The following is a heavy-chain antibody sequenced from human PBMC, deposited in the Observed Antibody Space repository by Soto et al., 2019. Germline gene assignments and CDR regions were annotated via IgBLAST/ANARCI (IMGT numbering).Heavy chain of an antibody. J-gene: IGHJ6*02. CDR2: ISYDGSNK. V-gene: IGHV3-30*18. D-gene: IGHD3-10*01. CDR3: AKDIDYYGSGSYLNYYYYYGMDV. CDR1: GFSFSSYG. Sequence: GSMRLSCAASGFSFSSYGMHWVRQAPGKGLEWVAVISYDGSNKYYADSVKGRFTISRDNSKNTLYLQMNSLRAEDTAVYYCAKDIDYYGSGSYLNYYYYYGMDVWGQGTTVTVSS.